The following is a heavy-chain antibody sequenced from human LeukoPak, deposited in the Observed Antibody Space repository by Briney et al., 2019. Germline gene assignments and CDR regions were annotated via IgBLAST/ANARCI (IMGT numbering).Heavy chain of an antibody. J-gene: IGHJ4*02. D-gene: IGHD3-10*01. CDR2: IYSGGST. CDR3: AREVSMVRGVFDY. Sequence: GGSLRLSCAASGFIVSSNYMSWVRQAPGKGLEWVSVIYSGGSTYYADSVKGRFTISRDNSKNTLYLQMNSLRAEDTAVYYCAREVSMVRGVFDYWGQGTPVTVSS. V-gene: IGHV3-53*01. CDR1: GFIVSSNY.